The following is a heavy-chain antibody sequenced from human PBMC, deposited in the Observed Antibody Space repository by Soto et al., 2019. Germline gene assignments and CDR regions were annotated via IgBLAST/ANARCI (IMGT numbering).Heavy chain of an antibody. CDR1: GDSISSSNW. D-gene: IGHD4-17*01. Sequence: SETLSLTCAVSGDSISSSNWWGWIRQPPGKGLEWIGYIYYSGSTYYNPSLKSRVTMSVDTSKNQFSLKLSSVTAVDTAVYYCARKNGVLDAFDIWGQGTMVTVS. CDR2: IYYSGST. V-gene: IGHV4-28*01. CDR3: ARKNGVLDAFDI. J-gene: IGHJ3*02.